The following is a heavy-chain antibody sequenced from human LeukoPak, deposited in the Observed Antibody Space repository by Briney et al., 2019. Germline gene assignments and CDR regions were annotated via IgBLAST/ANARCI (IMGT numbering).Heavy chain of an antibody. D-gene: IGHD4-17*01. CDR3: ARGYGDYVPYYYYGMDV. CDR2: IIPIFGTA. Sequence: GASVNVSCKASGGTFSSYAISWVRQAPGQGLEWVGGIIPIFGTANYAQKFQGRVTITADESTSTAYMELSSLRSEDTAVYYCARGYGDYVPYYYYGMDVWGQGTTVTVSS. V-gene: IGHV1-69*01. CDR1: GGTFSSYA. J-gene: IGHJ6*02.